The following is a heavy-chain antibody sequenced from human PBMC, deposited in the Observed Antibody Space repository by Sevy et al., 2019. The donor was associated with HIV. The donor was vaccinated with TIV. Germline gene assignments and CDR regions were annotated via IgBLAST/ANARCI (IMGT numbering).Heavy chain of an antibody. V-gene: IGHV4-31*03. D-gene: IGHD6-19*01. J-gene: IGHJ6*02. CDR3: ARDHGYSNGWFPYYYYYGMDV. Sequence: SETLSLTCSVSGGSISSHSYYWTWIRQHPGKGLEWIGYIHYSGRTYYNPSLKSRVTISLDTSKNQFSLRLRPVMAADTAVYYCARDHGYSNGWFPYYYYYGMDVWGPGTTVTVSS. CDR1: GGSISSHSYY. CDR2: IHYSGRT.